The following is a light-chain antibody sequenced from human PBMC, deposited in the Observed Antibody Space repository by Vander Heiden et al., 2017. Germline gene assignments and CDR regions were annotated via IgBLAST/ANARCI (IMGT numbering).Light chain of an antibody. Sequence: SVLTQPPSVSAAPGQKVIISCSGGRSNIGNNYVSWYQQLPGTAPKLLIYDNNKRPSGIPDRFSGSKSGTSATLAITGLQTGDEADYYCGAWDDSLSGIFGSGTKVTVL. CDR2: DNN. V-gene: IGLV1-51*01. CDR1: RSNIGNNY. CDR3: GAWDDSLSGI. J-gene: IGLJ1*01.